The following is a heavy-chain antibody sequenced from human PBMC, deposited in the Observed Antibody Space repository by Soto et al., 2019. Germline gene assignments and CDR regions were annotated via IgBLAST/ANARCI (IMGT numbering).Heavy chain of an antibody. CDR2: ISAYNGNT. Sequence: GASVKVSCKAAGYTFTSYGISWVRQAPGQGLEWMGWISAYNGNTNYAQKLQGRVTMTTDTSTSTAYMELRSLRSDDTAVYYCARRVVPATILSRSYYSGMDVWGQGTTVTVSS. CDR3: ARRVVPATILSRSYYSGMDV. CDR1: GYTFTSYG. J-gene: IGHJ6*02. V-gene: IGHV1-18*04. D-gene: IGHD2-2*02.